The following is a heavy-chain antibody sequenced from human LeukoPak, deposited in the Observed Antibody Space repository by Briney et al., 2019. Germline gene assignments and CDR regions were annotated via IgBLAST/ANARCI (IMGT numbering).Heavy chain of an antibody. J-gene: IGHJ4*02. CDR2: IYYSGST. CDR1: GGSISSGGYY. CDR3: ARDGVQGSGWLQYFDY. Sequence: SETLSLTCTVSGGSISSGGYYWSWIRQHPGKGLEWIGYIYYSGSTYYNPSLKSRVTISVDTSKNQFSLKLSSVTAADTAVYYCARDGVQGSGWLQYFDYWGQGTLVAVSS. D-gene: IGHD6-19*01. V-gene: IGHV4-31*03.